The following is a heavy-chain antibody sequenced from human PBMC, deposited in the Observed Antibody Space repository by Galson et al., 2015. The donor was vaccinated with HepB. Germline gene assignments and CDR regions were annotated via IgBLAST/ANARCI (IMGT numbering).Heavy chain of an antibody. D-gene: IGHD5-12*01. CDR3: TRAPRSGYDHFDY. CDR2: IRSKAYGGTT. CDR1: GFTFGDYA. V-gene: IGHV3-49*04. Sequence: SLRLSCAASGFTFGDYAMSWVRQAPGKGLEWVGFIRSKAYGGTTEYAASVKGRFTISRDDSKSIAYLQMDSLKTEDTAVYYCTRAPRSGYDHFDYWGQGTLVTVSS. J-gene: IGHJ4*02.